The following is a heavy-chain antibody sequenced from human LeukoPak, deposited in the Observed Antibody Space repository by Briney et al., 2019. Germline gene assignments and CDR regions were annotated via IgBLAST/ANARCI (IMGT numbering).Heavy chain of an antibody. J-gene: IGHJ4*02. Sequence: GGSLRLSCAASGFTFSSYSMNWVRQAPGKGLEWVSSISSSTYIFYADSVKGRFTISRDNAENSLYLQMNSLRAEDTAVYYCAREIPGTGEADYWGQGTLVTVSS. V-gene: IGHV3-21*01. CDR3: AREIPGTGEADY. CDR2: ISSSTYI. D-gene: IGHD3-10*01. CDR1: GFTFSSYS.